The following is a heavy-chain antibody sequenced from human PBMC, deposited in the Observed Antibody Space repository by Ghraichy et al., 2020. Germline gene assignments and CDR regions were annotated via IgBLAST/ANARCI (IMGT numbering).Heavy chain of an antibody. CDR1: GYTFTSYD. Sequence: ASVKVSCKASGYTFTSYDINWVRQATGQGLEWMGWMNPNSGNTGYAQKFQGRVTMTRNTSISTAYMELSSLRSEDTAVYYCALAAAAGNHGNDQNWFDPWGQGTLVTVSS. CDR2: MNPNSGNT. V-gene: IGHV1-8*01. D-gene: IGHD6-13*01. CDR3: ALAAAAGNHGNDQNWFDP. J-gene: IGHJ5*02.